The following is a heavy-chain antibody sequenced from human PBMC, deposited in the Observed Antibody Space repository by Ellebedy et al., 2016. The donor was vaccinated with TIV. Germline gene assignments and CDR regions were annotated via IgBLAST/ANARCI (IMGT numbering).Heavy chain of an antibody. V-gene: IGHV3-9*01. J-gene: IGHJ6*02. CDR2: INWNGGSV. Sequence: WIRQPPGKGLEWVSSINWNGGSVNYADFVQGRFTISRDNAKNSLYLQMNSLRGEDTALYYCAKDSRSSTSMDYYYYSGMDVWGPGTTVTVSS. D-gene: IGHD2-2*01. CDR3: AKDSRSSTSMDYYYYSGMDV.